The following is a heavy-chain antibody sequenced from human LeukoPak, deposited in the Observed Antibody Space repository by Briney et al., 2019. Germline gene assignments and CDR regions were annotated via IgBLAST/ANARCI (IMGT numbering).Heavy chain of an antibody. D-gene: IGHD5-24*01. CDR1: GITFSSYR. J-gene: IGHJ4*02. CDR2: INSDGSST. CDR3: ARDTYNGCFDY. V-gene: IGHV3-74*01. Sequence: PGGSLRLSCAVSGITFSSYRMHWVRQVPGKGLVWVSRINSDGSSTSYADSVKGRFTISRDNAKNTLYLQMNSLRVEDAAVYYCARDTYNGCFDYWGQGTLVTVSS.